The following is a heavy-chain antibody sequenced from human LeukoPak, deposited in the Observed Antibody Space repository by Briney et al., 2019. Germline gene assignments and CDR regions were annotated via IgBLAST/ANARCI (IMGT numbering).Heavy chain of an antibody. Sequence: SVKVSCKASGGTFSSYAISWVRQAPGQGLEWMGGIIPIFGTANYAQKFQGRVTITADESTSTAYMELSSLRSEDTAVYYCARERRGEMATIPLGYWGQGTLVTVSS. CDR2: IIPIFGTA. V-gene: IGHV1-69*13. J-gene: IGHJ4*02. CDR1: GGTFSSYA. D-gene: IGHD5-24*01. CDR3: ARERRGEMATIPLGY.